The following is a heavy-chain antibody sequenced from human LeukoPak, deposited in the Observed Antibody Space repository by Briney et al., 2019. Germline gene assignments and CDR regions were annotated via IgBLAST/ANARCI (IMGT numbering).Heavy chain of an antibody. D-gene: IGHD5-18*01. Sequence: GGSLRLSCAASGFSFSSYSMNWVRQAPGKGLEWVSYIDYSSNSIYYADSVKGRFTISRDNSKHTLYLQMNSLRAEDTAVYYCARGQRRHTDMAPSFDYWGQGTLVTVSS. V-gene: IGHV3-48*01. CDR2: IDYSSNSI. J-gene: IGHJ4*02. CDR1: GFSFSSYS. CDR3: ARGQRRHTDMAPSFDY.